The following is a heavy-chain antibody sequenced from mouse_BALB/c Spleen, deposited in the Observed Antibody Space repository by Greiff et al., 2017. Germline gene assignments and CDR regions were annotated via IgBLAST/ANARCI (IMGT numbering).Heavy chain of an antibody. CDR1: GFAFSSYD. CDR3: ARHAGDYDLAWFAY. J-gene: IGHJ3*01. Sequence: EVMLVESGGGLVKPGGSLKLSCAASGFAFSSYDMSWVRQTPEKRLEWVAYISSGGGSTYYPDTVKGRFTISRDNAKNTLYLQMSSLKSEDTAMYYCARHAGDYDLAWFAYWGQGTLVTVSA. V-gene: IGHV5-12-1*01. D-gene: IGHD2-4*01. CDR2: ISSGGGST.